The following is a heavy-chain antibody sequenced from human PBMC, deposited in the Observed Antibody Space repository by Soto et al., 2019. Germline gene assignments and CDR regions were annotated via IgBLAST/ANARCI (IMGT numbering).Heavy chain of an antibody. V-gene: IGHV1-24*01. D-gene: IGHD3-3*01. Sequence: GASVKVSCKVSGYRLTELSMHCVRQAPGKGLEWMGGFDPEDGETIYAQKFQGRVTMTEDTSTDTAYMELSSLRSEDTAVYYCATGTVFWSGYDHRDVIAFRAQRTTDPVS. CDR1: GYRLTELS. CDR3: ATGTVFWSGYDHRDVIAF. CDR2: FDPEDGET. J-gene: IGHJ6*02.